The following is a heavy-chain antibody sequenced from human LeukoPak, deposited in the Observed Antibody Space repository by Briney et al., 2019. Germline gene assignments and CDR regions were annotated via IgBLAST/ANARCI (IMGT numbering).Heavy chain of an antibody. Sequence: GESLRISCKGSGYSFTSYWISWVRQMPGKGLEWMGRIDPSDSYTNYSPSFQGHVTISADKSISTAYLRWSSLKASDTAMYYCARPKVVHPLLFDYWGQGTLVTVSS. V-gene: IGHV5-10-1*01. CDR2: IDPSDSYT. D-gene: IGHD3-22*01. CDR3: ARPKVVHPLLFDY. J-gene: IGHJ4*02. CDR1: GYSFTSYW.